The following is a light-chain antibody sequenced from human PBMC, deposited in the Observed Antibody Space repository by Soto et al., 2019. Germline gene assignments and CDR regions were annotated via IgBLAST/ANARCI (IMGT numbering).Light chain of an antibody. CDR3: QQYNTYST. Sequence: DIQMTQSPSSVSASVGDRVTITCRASQGIASWLAWYQQKPGKAPKLLIYASSTLQSGVPARFSGSGSGTDFTLTISSLQPDDFATYYCQQYNTYSTFGQGTRLEIK. V-gene: IGKV1D-16*01. CDR1: QGIASW. CDR2: ASS. J-gene: IGKJ5*01.